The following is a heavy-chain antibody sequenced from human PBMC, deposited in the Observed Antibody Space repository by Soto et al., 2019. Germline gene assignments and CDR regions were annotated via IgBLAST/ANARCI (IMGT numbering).Heavy chain of an antibody. CDR3: ARVIRYFDWPPELGFDP. V-gene: IGHV1-2*02. D-gene: IGHD3-9*01. J-gene: IGHJ5*02. CDR2: INPNSGGT. Sequence: GASVKVSCKTSGYTFTDHYIHWVRQAPGQGLEWMGWINPNSGGTNYAQKLQGRVTMTTDTSTSTAYMELRSLRSDDTAVYYCARVIRYFDWPPELGFDPWGQGTLVTVSS. CDR1: GYTFTDHY.